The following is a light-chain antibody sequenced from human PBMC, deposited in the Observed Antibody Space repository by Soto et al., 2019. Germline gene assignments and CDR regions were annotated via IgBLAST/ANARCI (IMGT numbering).Light chain of an antibody. CDR2: GNS. CDR3: SGSV. Sequence: QSVLTQPPSVSGAPGQRVTISCTGSSSNIGAGYDVHWYQQLPGTAPKLLIYGNSNRPSGVPDRFSGSKSGTSASLAITGLQAEDEADSSLSGSVFGTGTKVTVL. CDR1: SSNIGAGYD. V-gene: IGLV1-40*01. J-gene: IGLJ1*01.